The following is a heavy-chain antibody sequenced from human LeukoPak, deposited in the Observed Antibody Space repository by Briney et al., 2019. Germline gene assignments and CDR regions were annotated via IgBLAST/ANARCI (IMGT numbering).Heavy chain of an antibody. V-gene: IGHV4-34*01. D-gene: IGHD4-11*01. CDR2: INHSGST. Sequence: PSETLSLTCAVYGGSFSGYYWSWIRQPPGEGLEWIGEINHSGSTNYNPSLKSRVTISVDTSKNQFSLKLSSVTAADTAVYYCARLWTTVTVNWGQGTLVTVSS. J-gene: IGHJ4*02. CDR3: ARLWTTVTVN. CDR1: GGSFSGYY.